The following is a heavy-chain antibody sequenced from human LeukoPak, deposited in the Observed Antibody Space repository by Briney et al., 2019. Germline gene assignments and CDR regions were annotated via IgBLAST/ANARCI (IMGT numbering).Heavy chain of an antibody. CDR1: GYTFTNFD. Sequence: ASVEVSCKASGYTFTNFDINWVRQAPGQGLEWMGWMNPVSGKAGSAQKFQGRVTLTRDTSISTAYMEVSSLRFDDTAFYYRARAPMGTAPLYWGQGTLVTVSS. CDR2: MNPVSGKA. D-gene: IGHD1/OR15-1a*01. J-gene: IGHJ4*02. CDR3: ARAPMGTAPLY. V-gene: IGHV1-8*01.